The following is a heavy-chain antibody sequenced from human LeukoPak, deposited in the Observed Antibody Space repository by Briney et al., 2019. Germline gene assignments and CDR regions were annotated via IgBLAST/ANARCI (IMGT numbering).Heavy chain of an antibody. V-gene: IGHV5-51*01. Sequence: GESLQISCKGSGYSFTSYWIGWVRPMPGKGLEWMGIIYPGDSDTRYSPSFQGQVTISADKSISTAYLQWSSPKASDTAMYYCARLEYCSGGSCSYAFDIWGQGTMVTVSS. CDR1: GYSFTSYW. CDR3: ARLEYCSGGSCSYAFDI. D-gene: IGHD2-15*01. J-gene: IGHJ3*02. CDR2: IYPGDSDT.